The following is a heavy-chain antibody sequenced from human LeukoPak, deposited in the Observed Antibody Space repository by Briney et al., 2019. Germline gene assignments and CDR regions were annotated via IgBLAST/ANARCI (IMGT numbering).Heavy chain of an antibody. CDR1: GYTFTSYA. CDR3: ARDSPSAYYYDSSGYYYGGWFDP. Sequence: GASVKVSCKASGYTFTSYAISWVRQAPGQGLEWMGGIIPIFGTANYAQKFQGRVTITTDESTSTAYMELSSLRSEDTAVYYCARDSPSAYYYDSSGYYYGGWFDPWGQGTLVTVSS. CDR2: IIPIFGTA. J-gene: IGHJ5*02. V-gene: IGHV1-69*05. D-gene: IGHD3-22*01.